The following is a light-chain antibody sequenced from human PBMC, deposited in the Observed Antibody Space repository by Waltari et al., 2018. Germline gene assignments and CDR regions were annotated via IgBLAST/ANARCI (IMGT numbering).Light chain of an antibody. V-gene: IGLV7-46*01. CDR1: TGTVTRVQD. J-gene: IGLJ3*02. Sequence: QAVVTQEPSLTVSPGGTGTLPCGSSTGTVTRVQDPYRFQPKPGQVPRTLIYDTSTKHPWTPARFSGSLLGGKAALTLSGAQPEDEAEYYCLLWYSGARWVFGGGTKLSVL. CDR3: LLWYSGARWV. CDR2: DTS.